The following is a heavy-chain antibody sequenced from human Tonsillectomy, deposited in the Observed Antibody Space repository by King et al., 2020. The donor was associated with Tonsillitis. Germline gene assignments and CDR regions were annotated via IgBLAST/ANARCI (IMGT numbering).Heavy chain of an antibody. Sequence: VQLQQWGAGLLKPSETLSLTSAVYGGSFSGYYWSWIRQPPGKGLEWIGEINHSGSTNYNPSLKSRVTISVDTSKNQFSLKLNSVTAADTAVYYCARGRGLRLGENFDYWGQGTLVTVSS. CDR1: GGSFSGYY. J-gene: IGHJ4*02. CDR3: ARGRGLRLGENFDY. V-gene: IGHV4-34*01. CDR2: INHSGST. D-gene: IGHD3-16*01.